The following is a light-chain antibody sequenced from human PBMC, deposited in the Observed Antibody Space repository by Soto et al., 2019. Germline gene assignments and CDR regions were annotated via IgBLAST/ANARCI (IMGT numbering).Light chain of an antibody. CDR3: QQSITAPLT. CDR1: QSIDNY. V-gene: IGKV1-39*01. Sequence: DIQMTQSPSSLSASVGDRVTITCRVSQSIDNYLNWYQQKSGKAPQLLIYSASHLQSGVPSRFSGGGYGTDFILTISSLQSEDSAIYFCQQSITAPLTFGGGTKVDIK. CDR2: SAS. J-gene: IGKJ4*01.